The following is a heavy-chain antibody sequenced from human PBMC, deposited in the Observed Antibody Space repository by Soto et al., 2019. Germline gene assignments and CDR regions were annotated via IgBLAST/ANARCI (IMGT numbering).Heavy chain of an antibody. CDR1: GFTFSSYG. V-gene: IGHV3-33*01. CDR2: IWYDGSNK. Sequence: QVQLVESGGGVVQPGRSLRLSCAASGFTFSSYGMHWVRQAPGKGLEWVAVIWYDGSNKYYADSVKGRFTISRDNSKNPLYLQMNSLRAEDTAVYYCARDWGGGTNDYWGQGTLVTVSS. J-gene: IGHJ4*02. CDR3: ARDWGGGTNDY. D-gene: IGHD1-1*01.